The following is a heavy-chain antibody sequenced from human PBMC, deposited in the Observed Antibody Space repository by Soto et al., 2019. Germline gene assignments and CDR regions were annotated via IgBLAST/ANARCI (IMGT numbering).Heavy chain of an antibody. V-gene: IGHV3-66*01. Sequence: GGSLRLSCAASGFTVSSNYMSWVRQAPGKGLEWISIIYSAGNTYYADSVKGRFTISRDNSKNTLYLQMNSLGAEDTAVYYCARDFVVGGPTINYYYGIDVWAQGTTVT. CDR1: GFTVSSNY. D-gene: IGHD2-15*01. J-gene: IGHJ6*02. CDR3: ARDFVVGGPTINYYYGIDV. CDR2: IYSAGNT.